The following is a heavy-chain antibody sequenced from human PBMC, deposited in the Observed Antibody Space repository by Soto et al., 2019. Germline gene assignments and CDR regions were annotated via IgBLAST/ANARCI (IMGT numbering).Heavy chain of an antibody. CDR2: IYPGDSDT. D-gene: IGHD3-10*01. Sequence: PGESLKISCKGSGYSFTSYWTGWVRQMPGKGLEWMGIIYPGDSDTRYSPSFQGQVTISADKSISTAYLQWSSLKASDTAMYYCASVQYYYGSGSYLYGMDVWGQGTTVTVSS. CDR1: GYSFTSYW. V-gene: IGHV5-51*01. CDR3: ASVQYYYGSGSYLYGMDV. J-gene: IGHJ6*02.